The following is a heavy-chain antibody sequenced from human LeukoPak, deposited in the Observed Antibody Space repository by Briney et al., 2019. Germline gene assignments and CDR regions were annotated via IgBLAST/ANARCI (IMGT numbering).Heavy chain of an antibody. V-gene: IGHV1-69*13. Sequence: SVKVSCKASGGTFSSYAISWVRQAPGQGLEWMGGIIPIFGTANYAQKFQGRVTITADESTSTAYMELSSLRSEDTAVYYCARGRYYDFYNWFDPWGQGTLVTVSS. CDR3: ARGRYYDFYNWFDP. D-gene: IGHD3-3*01. J-gene: IGHJ5*02. CDR1: GGTFSSYA. CDR2: IIPIFGTA.